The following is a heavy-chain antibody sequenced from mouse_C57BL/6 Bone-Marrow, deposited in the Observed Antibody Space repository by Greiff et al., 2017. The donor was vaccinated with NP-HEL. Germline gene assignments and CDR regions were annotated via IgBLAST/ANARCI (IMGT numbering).Heavy chain of an antibody. D-gene: IGHD1-1*01. J-gene: IGHJ3*01. CDR2: ISYDGSN. CDR1: GYSITSGYY. Sequence: EVKVEESGPGLVKPSQSLSLTCSVTGYSITSGYYWNWIRQFPGNKLEWMGYISYDGSNNYNPSLKNRISITRDTSKNQFFLKLNSVTTEDTATYYCARDDYYGSSPFAYWGQGTLVTVSA. CDR3: ARDDYYGSSPFAY. V-gene: IGHV3-6*01.